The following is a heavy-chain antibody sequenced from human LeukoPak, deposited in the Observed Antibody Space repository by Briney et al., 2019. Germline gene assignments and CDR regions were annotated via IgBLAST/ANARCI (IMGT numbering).Heavy chain of an antibody. CDR2: ISSSGTTI. V-gene: IGHV3-48*03. CDR3: ARDIGDYSNYGGAPLIDY. J-gene: IGHJ4*02. CDR1: GFTFSSYA. D-gene: IGHD4-11*01. Sequence: GGSLRLSCAASGFTFSSYAMNWVRQAPGKGLEWVSYISSSGTTIYYTDSAKGRFTISRDNAKNSLYLQMNSLRAEDTAVYYCARDIGDYSNYGGAPLIDYWGQGTLVTVSS.